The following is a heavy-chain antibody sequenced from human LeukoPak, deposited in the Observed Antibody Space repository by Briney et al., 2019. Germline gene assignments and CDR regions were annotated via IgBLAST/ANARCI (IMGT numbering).Heavy chain of an antibody. D-gene: IGHD3-22*01. CDR1: GGSFSGYY. Sequence: SETLSLTCAVYGGSFSGYYWSWIRQPPGKGLEWLGEINHSGSTNYNPPLKSRVTISVDTSKNQFSLKLSSVTAADTAVYYCARVGDSRVYYFDYWGQGTLVTVSS. J-gene: IGHJ4*02. CDR3: ARVGDSRVYYFDY. CDR2: INHSGST. V-gene: IGHV4-34*01.